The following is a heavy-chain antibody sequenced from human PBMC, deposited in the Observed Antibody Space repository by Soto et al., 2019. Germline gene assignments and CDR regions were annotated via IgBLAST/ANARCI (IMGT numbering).Heavy chain of an antibody. D-gene: IGHD6-19*01. V-gene: IGHV4-38-2*01. CDR1: GFSSNYY. CDR2: ISHSGST. CDR3: AGMAYTSGLRFDP. Sequence: SETLSLTCSVSGFSSNYYWGWIRQPPGKGLEWIGSISHSGSTYYNPSLKSRVSISLDTSRNQCSLKVRSVTAADTAVYYCAGMAYTSGLRFDPWGPGTLVTVSS. J-gene: IGHJ5*02.